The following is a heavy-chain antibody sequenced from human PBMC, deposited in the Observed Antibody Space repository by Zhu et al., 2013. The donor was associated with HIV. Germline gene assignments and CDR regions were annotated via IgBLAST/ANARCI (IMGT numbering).Heavy chain of an antibody. Sequence: QVQLVQSGAEVKKPGSSVKVSCKASGGTFSSYAISWVRQAPGQGLEWMGGIIPIFGTANYAQKFQGRVTITADKSTSTAYMELSSLRSEDTAVYYCASSSFGVVPAAMSITHHEDTKYYFDYWGQGTLVTVSS. CDR1: GGTFSSYA. J-gene: IGHJ4*02. CDR2: IIPIFGTA. V-gene: IGHV1-69*06. D-gene: IGHD2-2*01. CDR3: ASSSFGVVPAAMSITHHEDTKYYFDY.